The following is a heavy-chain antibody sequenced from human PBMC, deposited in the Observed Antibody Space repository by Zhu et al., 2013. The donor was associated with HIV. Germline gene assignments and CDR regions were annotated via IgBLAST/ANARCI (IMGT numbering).Heavy chain of an antibody. CDR1: GFTFSSYW. CDR3: ARDYFPENYGGWFDP. D-gene: IGHD4-17*01. V-gene: IGHV3-74*01. Sequence: EVQLVESGGGLVQPGGSLRLSCAASGFTFSSYWMHWVRQAPGKGLVWVSRINSDGSSTSYADSVKGRFTISRDNAKNTLYLQMNSLRAEDTAVYYCARDYFPENYGGWFDPWGQGTLVTVSS. CDR2: INSDGSST. J-gene: IGHJ5*02.